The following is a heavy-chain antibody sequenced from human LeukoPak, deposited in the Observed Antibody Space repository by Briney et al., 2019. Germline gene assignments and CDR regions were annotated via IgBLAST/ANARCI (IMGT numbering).Heavy chain of an antibody. CDR2: INTNSGGT. D-gene: IGHD3-16*01. V-gene: IGHV1-2*02. CDR3: ATENFGLGSPFDP. J-gene: IGHJ5*02. Sequence: ASVKLSCKASGYTFTGYYMHWVRQAPGQGLEWMGWINTNSGGTNYAQKFQGRVTMTEDTSTDTAYMELSSLTSEDTAMYYCATENFGLGSPFDPWGQGTLVTV. CDR1: GYTFTGYY.